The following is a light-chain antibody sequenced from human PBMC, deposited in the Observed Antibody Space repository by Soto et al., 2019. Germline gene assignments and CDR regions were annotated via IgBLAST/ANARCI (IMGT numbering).Light chain of an antibody. CDR1: SSDVGGYNY. J-gene: IGLJ1*01. V-gene: IGLV2-8*01. CDR2: EVS. Sequence: QSVLIQPPSASGSPGQSVTISCTGTSSDVGGYNYVSWYQQHPGKAPKLIIYEVSKRPSGVPDRFSGSKSGNTASLTVSGLQAEDEADYYCTSYAGTYSFFYVFGTGTKVTVL. CDR3: TSYAGTYSFFYV.